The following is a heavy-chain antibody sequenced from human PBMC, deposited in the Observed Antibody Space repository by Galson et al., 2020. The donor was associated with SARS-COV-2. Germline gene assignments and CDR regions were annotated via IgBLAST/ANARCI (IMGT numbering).Heavy chain of an antibody. V-gene: IGHV3-30-3*01. D-gene: IGHD6-19*01. J-gene: IGHJ4*02. Sequence: GESLKLSCAAFGFTFSNSPIHLVRQAPGKGLEWLAVISPDGGSQHYPDSVRHRFTFSRDNSKDMLHLPLNSLRFEDTAVYYCAGEGGSSGRAGFFEFWGQGALVTVSS. CDR3: AGEGGSSGRAGFFEF. CDR1: GFTFSNSP. CDR2: ISPDGGSQ.